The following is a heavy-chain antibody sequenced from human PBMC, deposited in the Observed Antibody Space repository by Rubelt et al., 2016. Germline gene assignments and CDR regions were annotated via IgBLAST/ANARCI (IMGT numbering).Heavy chain of an antibody. CDR3: ARDSITMIVDHYWYFDL. CDR1: GFTFSSYS. CDR2: ISSSSSTI. V-gene: IGHV3-48*02. J-gene: IGHJ2*01. Sequence: EVQLVESGGGLVKPGGSLRLSCAASGFTFSSYSMNWVRQAPGKGLEWVSYISSSSSTIYYADSVKGGFTISRYNAKNSLYLQMNSLRDEDTAVYYCARDSITMIVDHYWYFDLWGRGTLVTVSS. D-gene: IGHD3-22*01.